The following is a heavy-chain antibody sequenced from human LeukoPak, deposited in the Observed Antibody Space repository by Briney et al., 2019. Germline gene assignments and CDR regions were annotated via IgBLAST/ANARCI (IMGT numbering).Heavy chain of an antibody. CDR1: GDSISGYY. Sequence: SETLSLTCTVSGDSISGYYWNWIRQPPGKGLEWIGFVHYSGSTNYNPFLKSRVTISVDTSKNQFSLKLRSVTAADTAVYYCASGGYCSSTSCYPMWFDPWGQGTLVTVSS. J-gene: IGHJ5*02. CDR3: ASGGYCSSTSCYPMWFDP. CDR2: VHYSGST. D-gene: IGHD2-2*01. V-gene: IGHV4-59*01.